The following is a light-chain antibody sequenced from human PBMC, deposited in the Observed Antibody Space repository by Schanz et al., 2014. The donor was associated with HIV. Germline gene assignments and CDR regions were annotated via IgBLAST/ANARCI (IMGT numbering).Light chain of an antibody. CDR1: QSVSSY. CDR2: GAS. CDR3: QQYGSSLPYS. Sequence: EIVLTQSPATLSLSPGERATLSCRASQSVSSYLAWYQQKPGQAPRLLIYGASTRATGIPARFSGSGSGTEFPLTISNLQSEDSAVYFCQQYGSSLPYSFGQGTKLEIK. V-gene: IGKV3-15*01. J-gene: IGKJ2*01.